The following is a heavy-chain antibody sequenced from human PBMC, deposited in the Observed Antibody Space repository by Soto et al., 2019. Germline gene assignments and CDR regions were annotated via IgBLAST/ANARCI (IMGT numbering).Heavy chain of an antibody. CDR2: IIPIFGTA. J-gene: IGHJ6*02. CDR1: GGTFSSYA. V-gene: IGHV1-69*12. CDR3: ASWLKEAGIGGSYYYGTDV. D-gene: IGHD6-19*01. Sequence: QVQLVQSGAEVKKPGSSVQVSCKASGGTFSSYAFSWVRQAPGQGLEWVGGIIPIFGTADYAQKFQGRVTISADQSTSTVHMELSSLRSEDTAVYYCASWLKEAGIGGSYYYGTDVWGQGTTVTVS.